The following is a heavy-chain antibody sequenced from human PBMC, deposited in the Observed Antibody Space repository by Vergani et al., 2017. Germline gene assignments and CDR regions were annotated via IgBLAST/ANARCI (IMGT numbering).Heavy chain of an antibody. V-gene: IGHV1-69*01. D-gene: IGHD2-2*01. CDR1: GGTFSSYA. CDR3: AQNGYCSSTSCYGLFDY. Sequence: QVQLVQSGAEVKKPGSSVMVSCKASGGTFSSYAISWVRQAPGQGLEWMGGIIPIFGTANYAQKFQGRVTITTDESTSTAYMELSSLRSEDTAVYYCAQNGYCSSTSCYGLFDYWGQGTLVTVSS. CDR2: IIPIFGTA. J-gene: IGHJ4*02.